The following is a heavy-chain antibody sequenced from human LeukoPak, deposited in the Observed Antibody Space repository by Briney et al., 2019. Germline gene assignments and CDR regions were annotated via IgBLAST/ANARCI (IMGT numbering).Heavy chain of an antibody. CDR2: ISYSGST. D-gene: IGHD1-7*01. CDR3: ARETGTSNMDV. CDR1: GGSISKYY. J-gene: IGHJ6*02. V-gene: IGHV4-59*12. Sequence: SETLSFTCTVSGGSISKYYWSWVRQPPGKGLEWIGYISYSGSTKYNPSLQSRVTMSVDTSKNQFSLKLTSVTAADTAVYYCARETGTSNMDVWGQGTTVTVSS.